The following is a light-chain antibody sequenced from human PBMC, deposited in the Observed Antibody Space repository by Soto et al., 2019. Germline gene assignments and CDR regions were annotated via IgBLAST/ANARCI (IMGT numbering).Light chain of an antibody. J-gene: IGKJ1*01. CDR1: QSISSW. CDR2: DAS. CDR3: QQSYSTPWT. Sequence: DIQMTQSPSTLSESVGHRLTITCRASQSISSWLAWYQQKPGKAPKLLIYDASSLESGVPSRFSGSGSGTDFTLTISSLQPEDFATYYCQQSYSTPWTFGQGTKVDIK. V-gene: IGKV1-5*01.